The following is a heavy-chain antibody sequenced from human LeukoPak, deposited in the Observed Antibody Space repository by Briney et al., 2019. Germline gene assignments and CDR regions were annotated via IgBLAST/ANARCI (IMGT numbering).Heavy chain of an antibody. CDR3: ARHNYYGSGSYDY. CDR1: GGSIISYY. J-gene: IGHJ4*02. V-gene: IGHV4-4*07. Sequence: SSETLSLTCTVSGGSIISYYWSWIRQPAGKGLEWIGRIYTSGSTNYNPSLKSRVTISVDTSKNQFSLKLSSVTAADTAVYYCARHNYYGSGSYDYWGQGTLVTVSS. D-gene: IGHD3-10*01. CDR2: IYTSGST.